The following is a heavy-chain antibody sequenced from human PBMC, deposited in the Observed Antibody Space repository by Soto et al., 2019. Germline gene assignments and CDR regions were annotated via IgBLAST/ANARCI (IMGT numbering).Heavy chain of an antibody. CDR1: GGSISSSNW. D-gene: IGHD6-13*01. J-gene: IGHJ1*01. Sequence: SETLSLTCAVSGGSISSSNWWSWVRQPPGKGLEWIGEIYHSGSTNYNPSLKSRVTISVDKSKNQFSLELSSVTAADTAVYYCARDKSEAAAAQEYFQHWGQGTLVTVSS. CDR3: ARDKSEAAAAQEYFQH. V-gene: IGHV4-4*02. CDR2: IYHSGST.